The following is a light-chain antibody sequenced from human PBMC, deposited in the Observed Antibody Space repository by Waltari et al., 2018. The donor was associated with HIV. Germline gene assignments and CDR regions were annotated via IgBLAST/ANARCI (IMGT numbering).Light chain of an antibody. V-gene: IGLV1-44*01. Sequence: QSVLTQPPSASGTPGQRVSISCSGSTSNIGSNPVNWYQQLPGTAPKLLIYSNDRRPSGVPDRFSGSKSGTSASLSINGLQSEDGADYYCAAWDDRLGGAWVFGGGTKLTVL. CDR2: SND. CDR1: TSNIGSNP. J-gene: IGLJ3*02. CDR3: AAWDDRLGGAWV.